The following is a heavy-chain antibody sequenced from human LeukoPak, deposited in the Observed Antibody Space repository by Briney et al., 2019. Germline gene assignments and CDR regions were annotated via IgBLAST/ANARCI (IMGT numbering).Heavy chain of an antibody. CDR1: GGSISSYF. V-gene: IGHV3-7*01. Sequence: ETLSLTCTVSGGSISSYFWSWIRQTPGKGLEWVANMKQDGSETYYVDSVKGRFTISRDNAKNSLYLQMNSLRAEDTAVYYCARDGSGRVPEMSAPDYWGQGTLVTVSS. CDR3: ARDGSGRVPEMSAPDY. CDR2: MKQDGSET. J-gene: IGHJ4*02. D-gene: IGHD3-10*01.